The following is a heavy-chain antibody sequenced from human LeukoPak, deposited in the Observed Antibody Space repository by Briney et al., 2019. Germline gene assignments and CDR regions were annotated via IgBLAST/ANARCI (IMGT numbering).Heavy chain of an antibody. J-gene: IGHJ4*02. V-gene: IGHV3-30*02. CDR3: ARESESYDSSGSTFNY. CDR1: GFTFSSYG. Sequence: PGGSLRLSCAVSGFTFSSYGMHWVRQAPGKGLEWVAFIRYDGSNKFYADSVKGRFTISRDNSKNTLFLQMNSLRAVDTAVYYCARESESYDSSGSTFNYWGQGTLVTVSS. CDR2: IRYDGSNK. D-gene: IGHD3-22*01.